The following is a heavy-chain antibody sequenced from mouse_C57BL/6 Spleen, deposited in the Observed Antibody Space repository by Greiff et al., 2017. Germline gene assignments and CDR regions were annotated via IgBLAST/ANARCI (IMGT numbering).Heavy chain of an antibody. CDR1: GYTFTSYW. CDR3: ARRGYYGSPYAMDY. V-gene: IGHV1-55*01. Sequence: QVQLQQPGAELVKPGASVKLSCKASGYTFTSYWITWVKQRPGQGLEWIGDIYPGSGSTNYNEKFKSKATLTVDTSSSTAYMQLSSLTSEDSAVYYCARRGYYGSPYAMDYWGQGTSVTVSS. CDR2: IYPGSGST. D-gene: IGHD1-1*01. J-gene: IGHJ4*01.